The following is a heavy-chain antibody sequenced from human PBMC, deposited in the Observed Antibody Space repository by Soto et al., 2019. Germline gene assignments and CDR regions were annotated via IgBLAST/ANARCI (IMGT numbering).Heavy chain of an antibody. CDR1: GFTFSSYA. V-gene: IGHV3-23*01. CDR3: AKSSSKAHYYAMDV. J-gene: IGHJ6*02. Sequence: EVQLLESGGGLVQPGGSLRLSCAASGFTFSSYAMNWVRQAPGKGLEWVAGVSASGGGTSYADSVKGRFTISRNHSTDTLYLQMNSLRAEDTAVYYCAKSSSKAHYYAMDVWGQGTTVTVFS. D-gene: IGHD2-2*01. CDR2: VSASGGGT.